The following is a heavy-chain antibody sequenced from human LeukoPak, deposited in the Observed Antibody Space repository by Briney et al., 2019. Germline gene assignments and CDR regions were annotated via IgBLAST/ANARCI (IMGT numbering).Heavy chain of an antibody. CDR1: RFTFSGSA. CDR2: ITSKANSYAT. V-gene: IGHV3-73*01. CDR3: TRHAIDY. J-gene: IGHJ4*02. Sequence: GSLKLSCAASRFTFSGSAMHWVRPAAGEGLVWVGRITSKANSYATAYAASVSGRFTISRDESKNTPYLQMNSLKTQDTAVYYCTRHAIDYWGQGTLVTVSS.